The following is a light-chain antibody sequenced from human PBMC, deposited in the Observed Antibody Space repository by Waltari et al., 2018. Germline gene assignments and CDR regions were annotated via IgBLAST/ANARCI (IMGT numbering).Light chain of an antibody. Sequence: DIQMTPSPSTLSASVGDRVPITCRASQRISSWLAWYQQKPGKAPKLLIYKASSLGSGVPSRFSGSGSGTEFTLTISSLQPDDFATYYCQQYNSYSYTFGQGTKLEIK. CDR1: QRISSW. CDR3: QQYNSYSYT. CDR2: KAS. V-gene: IGKV1-5*03. J-gene: IGKJ2*01.